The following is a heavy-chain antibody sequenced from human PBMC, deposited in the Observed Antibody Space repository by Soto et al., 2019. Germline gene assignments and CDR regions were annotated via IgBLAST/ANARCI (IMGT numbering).Heavy chain of an antibody. CDR2: VYYSGTT. J-gene: IGHJ4*02. CDR1: GGSISSYY. V-gene: IGHV4-59*01. CDR3: ARAGSTWRHFFDY. Sequence: SETLSLTCTVSGGSISSYYWTWIRQPPGKGLEWVGYVYYSGTTYYNPSLQSRVTISVDTSKNQFSLKVKSVTAADTAIYYCARAGSTWRHFFDYWGQGSLVTVSS. D-gene: IGHD6-13*01.